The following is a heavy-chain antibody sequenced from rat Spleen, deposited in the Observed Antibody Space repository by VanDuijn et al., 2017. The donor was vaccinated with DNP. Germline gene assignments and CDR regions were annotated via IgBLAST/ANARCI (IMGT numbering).Heavy chain of an antibody. D-gene: IGHD1-6*01. Sequence: EVQLVESGGGLVQPGRSLKLSCAASGFSFSDYDMAWVRQAPTKGLEWVTTISTSGGSTYYRDSVKGRFTISRDNTNSTLYLQMDSLRSEDTATYYCTTSEAYTTDAWGQGTSVTVSS. J-gene: IGHJ4*01. CDR3: TTSEAYTTDA. CDR1: GFSFSDYD. CDR2: ISTSGGST. V-gene: IGHV5-27*01.